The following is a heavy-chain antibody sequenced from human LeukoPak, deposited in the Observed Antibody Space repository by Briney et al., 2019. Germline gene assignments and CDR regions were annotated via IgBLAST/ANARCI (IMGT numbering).Heavy chain of an antibody. CDR1: GFTFSSYA. D-gene: IGHD6-13*01. V-gene: IGHV3-23*01. CDR2: ISGSGGST. Sequence: GGSLRLSCAASGFTFSSYAMSWVRQAPGKGLEWVSAISGSGGSTYYADSVKGRFTISRDNSKNTLYLQMNSLRAEDTAVYYCAKGAVIAAAGQHDAFDIWGQGTMVTVSS. J-gene: IGHJ3*02. CDR3: AKGAVIAAAGQHDAFDI.